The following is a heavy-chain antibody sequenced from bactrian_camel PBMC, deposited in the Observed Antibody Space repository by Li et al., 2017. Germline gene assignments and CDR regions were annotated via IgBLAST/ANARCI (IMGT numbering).Heavy chain of an antibody. Sequence: QLVESGGGLVQPGGSLRLSCAASGFTASRNWMYWVRQAPGKGLEWVSTISGGDTTYYADSVKGRFTISRDNAKNTVYLQMNSLKTEDTAVYRCQPYGRSYVDYNCRAGLGQGTQVTVS. J-gene: IGHJ4*01. CDR2: ISGGDTT. V-gene: IGHV3S25*01. CDR1: GFTASRNW. D-gene: IGHD4*01.